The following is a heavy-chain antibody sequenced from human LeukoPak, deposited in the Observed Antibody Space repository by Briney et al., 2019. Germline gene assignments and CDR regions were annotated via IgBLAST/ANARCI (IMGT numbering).Heavy chain of an antibody. CDR1: GFTVSSNY. CDR3: ARSIVGAATLSSYYFDY. J-gene: IGHJ4*02. CDR2: IYSGGST. D-gene: IGHD1-26*01. V-gene: IGHV3-66*01. Sequence: PGGSLRLSCAASGFTVSSNYMSWVRQAPGKGLEWVSVIYSGGSTYYADSVKGRFTISRDNSKNTLYLQMNSLRAEDTAVYYCARSIVGAATLSSYYFDYWGQGTLVTVSS.